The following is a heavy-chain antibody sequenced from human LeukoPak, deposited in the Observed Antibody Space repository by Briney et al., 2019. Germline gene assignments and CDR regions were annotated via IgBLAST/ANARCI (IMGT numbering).Heavy chain of an antibody. CDR3: AIAIIGYSSSLPDY. CDR1: GFSFSSHE. J-gene: IGHJ4*02. Sequence: GGSLRLSCAASGFSFSSHEMNWVRQAPGKGLEWDSGISWNSGSIGYADSVKGRFTISRDNAKNSLYLQMNSLRAEDMALYYCAIAIIGYSSSLPDYWGQGTRVTVSS. V-gene: IGHV3-9*03. CDR2: ISWNSGSI. D-gene: IGHD6-6*01.